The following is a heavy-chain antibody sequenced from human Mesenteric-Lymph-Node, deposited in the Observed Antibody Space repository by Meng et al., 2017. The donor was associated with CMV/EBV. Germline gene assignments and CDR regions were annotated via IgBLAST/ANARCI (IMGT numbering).Heavy chain of an antibody. CDR2: IKSKADGGTT. CDR3: TTGPKGWNPDY. V-gene: IGHV3-15*01. Sequence: ASAVTFRDAWMSWVRQAPGKGLEWVGNIKSKADGGTTDYGKPVKGRFSISRDDSKNMLYLQMNSLKTEDTAVYYCTTGPKGWNPDYWGQGTLVTVSS. J-gene: IGHJ4*02. D-gene: IGHD1-1*01. CDR1: AVTFRDAW.